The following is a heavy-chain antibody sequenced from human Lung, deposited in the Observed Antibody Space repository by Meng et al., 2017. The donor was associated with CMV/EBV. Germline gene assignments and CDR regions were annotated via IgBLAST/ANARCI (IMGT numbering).Heavy chain of an antibody. CDR3: VREMLTEFYNWNSLHYFDY. V-gene: IGHV3-21*01. J-gene: IGHJ4*02. CDR1: GFTFSDYS. Sequence: ETLSLTCTASGFTFSDYSMNWVRQAPGKGLEWVSSITGNGLYIYYADAVKGRFTLSRDNAKNSLYLQINSLRAEDTAVYYCVREMLTEFYNWNSLHYFDYWGQGXLITVSS. CDR2: ITGNGLYI. D-gene: IGHD1-20*01.